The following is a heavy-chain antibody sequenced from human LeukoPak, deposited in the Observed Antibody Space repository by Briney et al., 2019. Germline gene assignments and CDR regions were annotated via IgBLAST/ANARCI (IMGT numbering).Heavy chain of an antibody. J-gene: IGHJ3*01. D-gene: IGHD5/OR15-5a*01. V-gene: IGHV1-2*02. CDR2: INPNSGDT. Sequence: ASVKVSCKASGYTFTGYYMYWVRQAPGQGLEWMGWINPNSGDTNYAQNFQGRVTMTRDTSINTAYMELSSLRSDDTAVYYCAILVDDLPFWGQGTMVTVSS. CDR3: AILVDDLPF. CDR1: GYTFTGYY.